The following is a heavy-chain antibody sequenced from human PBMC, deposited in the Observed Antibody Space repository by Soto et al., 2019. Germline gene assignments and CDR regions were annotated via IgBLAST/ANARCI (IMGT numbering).Heavy chain of an antibody. Sequence: SETRSRTWAVYDGRLSSYCWHWIGKPSGRGLECIGEINHSGSSNYNPSLKSRVTISVDTSKSQFSLKVASVPAADTAAYYCARCQAAWLQFWCFDHWGQGALATVSS. CDR1: DGRLSSYC. CDR3: ARCQAAWLQFWCFDH. D-gene: IGHD2-21*01. J-gene: IGHJ4*02. CDR2: INHSGSS. V-gene: IGHV4-34*01.